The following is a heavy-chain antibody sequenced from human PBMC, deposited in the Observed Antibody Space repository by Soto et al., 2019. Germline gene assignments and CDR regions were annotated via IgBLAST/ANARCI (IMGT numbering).Heavy chain of an antibody. CDR3: ARTSYDFWSGSWFDP. CDR2: IYYSGST. V-gene: IGHV4-59*01. CDR1: GGSISSYY. Sequence: SETLSLTCTVSGGSISSYYWSWIRQPPGKGLEWIGYIYYSGSTNYNPSLKSRVTISVDTSKNQSSLKLSSVTAADTAVYYCARTSYDFWSGSWFDPWGQGTLVTVSS. J-gene: IGHJ5*02. D-gene: IGHD3-3*01.